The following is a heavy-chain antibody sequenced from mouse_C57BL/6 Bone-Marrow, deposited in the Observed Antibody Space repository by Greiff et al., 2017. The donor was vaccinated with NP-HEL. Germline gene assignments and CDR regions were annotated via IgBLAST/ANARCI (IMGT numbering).Heavy chain of an antibody. V-gene: IGHV3-8*01. CDR2: ISNSGSN. Sequence: VQLQQSGPGLAKPSQTLSLTCSVTGYSITSDYWNWIRKFPGNKLEYRGYISNSGSNYYNPSLKSRISITRDTSKNQYYLQLNSVTTEDTATYYCARYPLWLRYALDYWGQGTSVTVSS. J-gene: IGHJ4*01. CDR3: ARYPLWLRYALDY. D-gene: IGHD2-2*01. CDR1: GYSITSDY.